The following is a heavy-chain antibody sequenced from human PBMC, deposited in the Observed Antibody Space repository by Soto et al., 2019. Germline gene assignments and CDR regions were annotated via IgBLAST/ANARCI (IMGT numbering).Heavy chain of an antibody. Sequence: QVQLVESGGGLVKPGGSLRLSCAASGFSFSYSYMIWMRQAPGKGLEWVSFISGSGDYTNYADSVKGRFTISRDNAESSLHLHMNSLRAEDTAVYYCANIHYGRLDYWGQGTLGTVSS. CDR2: ISGSGDYT. D-gene: IGHD4-17*01. J-gene: IGHJ4*02. CDR1: GFSFSYSY. CDR3: ANIHYGRLDY. V-gene: IGHV3-11*06.